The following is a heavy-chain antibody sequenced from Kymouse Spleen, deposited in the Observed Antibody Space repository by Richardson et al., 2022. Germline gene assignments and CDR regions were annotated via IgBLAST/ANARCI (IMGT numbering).Heavy chain of an antibody. V-gene: IGHV3-30*18. CDR3: AKGPGIVGTGDAFDI. J-gene: IGHJ3*02. Sequence: QVQLVESGGGVVQPGRSLRLSCAASGFTFSSYGMHWVRQAPGKGLEWVAVISYDGSNKYYADSVKGRFTISRDNSKNTLYLQMNSLRAEDTAVYYCAKGPGIVGTGDAFDIWGQGTMVTVSS. D-gene: IGHD1-26*01. CDR2: ISYDGSNK. CDR1: GFTFSSYG.